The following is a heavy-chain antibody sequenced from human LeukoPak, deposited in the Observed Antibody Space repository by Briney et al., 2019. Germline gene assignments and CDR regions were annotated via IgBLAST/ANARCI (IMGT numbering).Heavy chain of an antibody. Sequence: SETLSLTCAVYGGSFSGYYWSWIRQPPGKGLEWIGEINHSGSTNYNPSLKSRVTISVDTSKNQFSLKLSSVTAADTAVYYCARDVYYYDSSGYHLFDYWGQGTLVTVSS. CDR3: ARDVYYYDSSGYHLFDY. CDR2: INHSGST. V-gene: IGHV4-34*01. J-gene: IGHJ4*02. D-gene: IGHD3-22*01. CDR1: GGSFSGYY.